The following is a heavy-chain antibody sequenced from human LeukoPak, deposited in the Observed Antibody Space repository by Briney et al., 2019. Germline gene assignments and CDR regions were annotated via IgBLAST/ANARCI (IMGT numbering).Heavy chain of an antibody. Sequence: ASVKVSCTASGYTFTSYAMNWVRQAPGQGLEWMGWINTNTGNPTYAQGFTGRFVFSLDTSVGTAYLQISSLKAEDTAVYYCARGPRRIAAAHNWFDPWGQGTLVTVSS. J-gene: IGHJ5*02. CDR3: ARGPRRIAAAHNWFDP. D-gene: IGHD6-13*01. V-gene: IGHV7-4-1*02. CDR2: INTNTGNP. CDR1: GYTFTSYA.